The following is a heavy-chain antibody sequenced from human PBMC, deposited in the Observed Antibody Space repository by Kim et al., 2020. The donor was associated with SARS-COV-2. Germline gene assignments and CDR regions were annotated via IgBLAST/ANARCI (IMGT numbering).Heavy chain of an antibody. CDR2: IIPILGIA. D-gene: IGHD4-17*01. CDR3: VRSHATVTTALDI. J-gene: IGHJ3*02. V-gene: IGHV1-69*04. CDR1: GGTFSSYA. Sequence: SVKVSCKASGGTFSSYAISWVRQAPGQGLEWMGRIIPILGIANYAQKFQGRVTITADKSTSTAYMELSSLRSEDTAVYYCVRSHATVTTALDIWGQGTMVTVSS.